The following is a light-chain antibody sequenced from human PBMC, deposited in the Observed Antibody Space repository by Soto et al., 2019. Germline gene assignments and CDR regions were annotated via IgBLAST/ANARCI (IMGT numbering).Light chain of an antibody. CDR2: DAS. V-gene: IGKV1-33*01. CDR1: EDIANH. CDR3: QQFHSLPYT. J-gene: IGKJ2*01. Sequence: DTQMTQSPHSLSASVGDSVTIACQANEDIANHLNWYRQRPGKAPDLLIYDASNLEPGVPSRFSGAGSGTDFTFTIRGLQPEDFATYYCQQFHSLPYTFGQGTKLEI.